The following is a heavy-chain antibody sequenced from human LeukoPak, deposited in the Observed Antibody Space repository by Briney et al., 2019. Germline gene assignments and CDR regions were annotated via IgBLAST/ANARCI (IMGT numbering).Heavy chain of an antibody. J-gene: IGHJ4*02. CDR1: GLTFSSYA. Sequence: PGGSLRLSCAASGLTFSSYAMSWVRQAPGKGLEWVSAISGSGDSTYYADSVKGRFTISRDNSKNTLYLQMNSLRAEDTAVYYCARGDFYFDYWGQGTLVTVSS. CDR2: ISGSGDST. CDR3: ARGDFYFDY. V-gene: IGHV3-23*01. D-gene: IGHD3/OR15-3a*01.